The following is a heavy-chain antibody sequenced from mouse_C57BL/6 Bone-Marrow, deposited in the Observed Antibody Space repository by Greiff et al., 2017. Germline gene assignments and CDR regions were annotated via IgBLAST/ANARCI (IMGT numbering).Heavy chain of an antibody. CDR2: IDPSDSYT. D-gene: IGHD2-1*01. CDR3: ARSEGYYGNPFAY. CDR1: GYTFTSYW. V-gene: IGHV1-69*01. Sequence: VQLQQPGAELVMPGASVTLSCKASGYTFTSYWLHWVKQRPGQGLEWIGEIDPSDSYTNYNQKFKGKSTLTVDKSSSTAYMQLSSLTSEDSAVYYCARSEGYYGNPFAYWGQGTLVTVSA. J-gene: IGHJ3*01.